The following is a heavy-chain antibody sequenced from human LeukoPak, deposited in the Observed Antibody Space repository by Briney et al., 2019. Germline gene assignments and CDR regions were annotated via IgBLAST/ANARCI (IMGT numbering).Heavy chain of an antibody. Sequence: SETLSLTCTVSGGSISSYYWSWIRQPPGKGLEWIGYIYYSGSTNYNPSLKSRVTISVDTPKNQFSLKLSSVTAADTAVYYCGGYSSSHRGFDYWGQGTLVTVSS. CDR1: GGSISSYY. CDR2: IYYSGST. D-gene: IGHD6-6*01. V-gene: IGHV4-59*08. CDR3: GGYSSSHRGFDY. J-gene: IGHJ4*02.